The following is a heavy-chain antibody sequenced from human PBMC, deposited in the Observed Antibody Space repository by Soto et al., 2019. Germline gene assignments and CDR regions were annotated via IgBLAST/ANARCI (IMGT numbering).Heavy chain of an antibody. CDR3: AKSSHPYSSGGLFDY. CDR1: GLTFSSYG. CDR2: ISYDGSNK. D-gene: IGHD6-19*01. J-gene: IGHJ4*02. Sequence: PGGSLRLSCAASGLTFSSYGMHWVRQAPGKGLEWVAVISYDGSNKYYADSVKGRFTISRDNSKNTLYLQMNSLRAEDTAVYYCAKSSHPYSSGGLFDYWGQGTLVTVSS. V-gene: IGHV3-30*18.